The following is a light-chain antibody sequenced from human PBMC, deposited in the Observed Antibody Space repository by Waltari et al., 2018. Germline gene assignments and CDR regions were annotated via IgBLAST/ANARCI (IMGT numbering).Light chain of an antibody. Sequence: EIVLTQSPANLSLSPGERATLSCRASQSVSSYLAWYQQKPGQAPRLLIYDASNRATGIPARFSGSGSGTDFTLTISILEPEDFAVYYCQQRSNWLTFGGGTKVEIK. CDR1: QSVSSY. J-gene: IGKJ4*01. CDR2: DAS. V-gene: IGKV3-11*01. CDR3: QQRSNWLT.